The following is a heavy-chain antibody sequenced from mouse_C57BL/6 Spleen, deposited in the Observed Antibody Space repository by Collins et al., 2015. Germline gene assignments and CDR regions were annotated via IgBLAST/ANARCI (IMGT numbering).Heavy chain of an antibody. D-gene: IGHD1-1*01. Sequence: QSTWEGLEWIGDIYPGSGSANYNEKFKSKATLTVDTSSSTAYMQLSSLTSEDSAVYYCAIYYYGASYAMDYWGQGTSVTVSS. V-gene: IGHV1-55*01. J-gene: IGHJ4*01. CDR2: IYPGSGSA. CDR3: AIYYYGASYAMDY.